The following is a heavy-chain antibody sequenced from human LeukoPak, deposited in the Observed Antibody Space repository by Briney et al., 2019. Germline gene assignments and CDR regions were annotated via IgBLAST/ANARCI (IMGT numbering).Heavy chain of an antibody. J-gene: IGHJ4*02. D-gene: IGHD3-3*01. Sequence: SETLSLTCSVSGGSISSSSYYWSWIWQPPGKGLEWIGYIYYSGSTNYNPSLKSRVTISVDTSKNQFSLKLSSVTAADTAVYYCARASFDFWSGYYVYWGQGTLVTVSS. CDR1: GGSISSSSYY. CDR3: ARASFDFWSGYYVY. CDR2: IYYSGST. V-gene: IGHV4-61*01.